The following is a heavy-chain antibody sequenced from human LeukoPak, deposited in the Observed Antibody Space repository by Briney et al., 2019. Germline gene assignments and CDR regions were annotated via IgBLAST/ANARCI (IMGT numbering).Heavy chain of an antibody. J-gene: IGHJ6*04. Sequence: GGSLRLSCAASGLTFSSYSMNWVRQAPGRGLEWVSSISSSSSYIYYADSVKGRFTISRNNAKNSLYLQMNSLRAEDTAVYYCARDEDTAMAPPSYYYGMDVWGIGTTVTISS. CDR1: GLTFSSYS. CDR2: ISSSSSYI. CDR3: ARDEDTAMAPPSYYYGMDV. V-gene: IGHV3-21*01. D-gene: IGHD5-18*01.